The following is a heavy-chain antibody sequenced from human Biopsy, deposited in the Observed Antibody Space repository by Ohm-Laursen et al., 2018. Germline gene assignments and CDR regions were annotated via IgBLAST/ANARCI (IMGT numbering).Heavy chain of an antibody. CDR3: ARGRRTSGWSYFDN. J-gene: IGHJ4*02. Sequence: TLSLTCTVSGDSLTSGPENWSWIRQSPGQGLEYIVFIYSGGNTNYNPSLKNRVTMSVDTSKNHFYLKLYSVTAADTAVYYCARGRRTSGWSYFDNWGQGALVIVSP. CDR1: GDSLTSGPEN. D-gene: IGHD6-19*01. CDR2: IYSGGNT. V-gene: IGHV4-61*01.